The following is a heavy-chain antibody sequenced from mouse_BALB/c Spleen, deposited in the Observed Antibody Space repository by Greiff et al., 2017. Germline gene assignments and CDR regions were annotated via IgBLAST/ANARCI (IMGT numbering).Heavy chain of an antibody. CDR2: ISYSGST. V-gene: IGHV3-2*02. D-gene: IGHD2-4*01. Sequence: EVQLVESGPGLVKPSQSLSLTCTVTGYSITSDYAWNWIRQFPGNKLEWMGYISYSGSTSYNPSLKSRISITRDTSKNQFFLQLNSVTTEDTATYYCARRGDYDWFAYWGQGTLVTVSA. J-gene: IGHJ3*01. CDR3: ARRGDYDWFAY. CDR1: GYSITSDYA.